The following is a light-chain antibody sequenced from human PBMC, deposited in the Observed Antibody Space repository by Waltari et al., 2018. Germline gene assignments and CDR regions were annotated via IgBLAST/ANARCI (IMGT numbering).Light chain of an antibody. CDR1: SRDVGAYNY. J-gene: IGLJ1*01. V-gene: IGLV2-14*01. Sequence: QSALTQPASVSGSPGQSITISCTGTSRDVGAYNYVSWSQQHPGQAPKLLIYEVSNRPSGVSNRFSGSKSGNTASLTISGLQAEDEADYYCCSYAGRGTYVFGSGTKVTVL. CDR3: CSYAGRGTYV. CDR2: EVS.